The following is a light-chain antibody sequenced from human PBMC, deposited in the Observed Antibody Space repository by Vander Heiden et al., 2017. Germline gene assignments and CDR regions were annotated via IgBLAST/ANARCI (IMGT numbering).Light chain of an antibody. J-gene: IGKJ1*01. CDR3: QHYKNWLLK. CDR2: DAS. Sequence: ATRAVSPGDRATLACRTSQSVSSHLGWYQQKPGQAPILIIYDASTRATGIPARFSGSGSGTEFTLTISILQSEDFAVYYCQHYKNWLLKFGQGTKVEIK. V-gene: IGKV3-15*01. CDR1: QSVSSH.